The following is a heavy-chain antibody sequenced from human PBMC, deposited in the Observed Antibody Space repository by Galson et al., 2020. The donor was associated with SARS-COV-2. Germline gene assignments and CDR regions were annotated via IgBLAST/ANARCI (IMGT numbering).Heavy chain of an antibody. CDR3: ARAHKGAYYYGMDV. CDR1: GFTFSSYA. D-gene: IGHD3-16*01. Sequence: GGSLRFSCAASGFTFSSYAMHWFRQAPGKGLEWVAVISYDGINKYYADSVKGRFPISRDNSKNALYLKMISLGAEDPAVYYCARAHKGAYYYGMDVWGQGTTVTVSS. J-gene: IGHJ6*02. V-gene: IGHV3-30-3*01. CDR2: ISYDGINK.